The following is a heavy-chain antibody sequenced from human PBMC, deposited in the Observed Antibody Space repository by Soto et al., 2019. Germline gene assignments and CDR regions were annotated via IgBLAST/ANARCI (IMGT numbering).Heavy chain of an antibody. V-gene: IGHV3-33*01. J-gene: IGHJ6*02. CDR1: GFTFSSYG. CDR2: IWYDGSNK. D-gene: IGHD5-12*01. CDR3: ARDPSGYEQHGTYYYYGMDV. Sequence: PGGSLRLSCAASGFTFSSYGMHWVRQAPGKGLEWVAVIWYDGSNKYYADSVKGRFTISRDNSKNTLYLQMNNLRAEDTAVYYCARDPSGYEQHGTYYYYGMDVWGQGTTVTVSS.